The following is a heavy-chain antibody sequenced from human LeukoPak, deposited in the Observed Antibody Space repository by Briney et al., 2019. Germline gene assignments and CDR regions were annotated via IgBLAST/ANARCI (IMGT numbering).Heavy chain of an antibody. D-gene: IGHD3-9*01. J-gene: IGHJ4*02. CDR2: ISSGSSYI. CDR1: GVTFSTYT. CDR3: ASHYDIDY. Sequence: GGSLRLSCAASGVTFSTYTMNWVRQAPGKGLEWVSSISSGSSYIYYADSMKGRFTISRDNAKNSLYLQMNSLKAEDTAVYFCASHYDIDYWGQGTLVTVSS. V-gene: IGHV3-21*04.